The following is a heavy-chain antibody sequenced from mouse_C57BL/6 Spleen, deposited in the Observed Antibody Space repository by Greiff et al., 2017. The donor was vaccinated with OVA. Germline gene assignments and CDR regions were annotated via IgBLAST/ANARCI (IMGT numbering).Heavy chain of an antibody. CDR1: GFTFSSYT. Sequence: EVQLVESGGGLVKPGGSLKLSCAASGFTFSSYTMSWVRQTPEKRLEWVATISGGGGNPYYPDSVKGRFTISRDNAKNTLYLQMSSLRSEDTALYYCARHPYYYGSSYGDYFDYWGQGTTLTVSS. D-gene: IGHD1-1*01. CDR2: ISGGGGNP. CDR3: ARHPYYYGSSYGDYFDY. V-gene: IGHV5-9*01. J-gene: IGHJ2*01.